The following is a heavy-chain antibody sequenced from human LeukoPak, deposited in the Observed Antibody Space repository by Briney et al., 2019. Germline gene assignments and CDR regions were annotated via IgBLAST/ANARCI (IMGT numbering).Heavy chain of an antibody. CDR2: ISSSSSYI. CDR3: ARDWGNVLRYFDWLSGRFFGY. Sequence: GGSLRLSCAASGFTFSSYSMNWVRQAPGKGLEWVSSISSSSSYIYYADSVKGRLTISRDNAKNSLYLQMNSLRAEDTAVYYCARDWGNVLRYFDWLSGRFFGYWGQGTLVTVSS. J-gene: IGHJ4*02. V-gene: IGHV3-21*01. CDR1: GFTFSSYS. D-gene: IGHD3-9*01.